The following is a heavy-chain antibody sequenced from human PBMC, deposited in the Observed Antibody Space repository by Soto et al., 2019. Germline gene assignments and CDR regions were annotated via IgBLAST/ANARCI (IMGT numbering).Heavy chain of an antibody. CDR2: IHYSGST. D-gene: IGHD1-26*01. CDR1: GDSISSYY. CDR3: ARSPPVIGANWFDP. V-gene: IGHV4-59*08. J-gene: IGHJ5*02. Sequence: PSETLSLTCSVSGDSISSYYWSWIRQPPGKGLEWIGYIHYSGSTNYNPSLKSRVTISVDTSKNQFSLRLSSVTAADTAVYYCARSPPVIGANWFDPWGQGTLVTVSS.